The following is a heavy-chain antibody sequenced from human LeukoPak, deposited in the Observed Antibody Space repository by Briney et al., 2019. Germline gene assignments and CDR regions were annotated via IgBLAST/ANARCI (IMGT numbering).Heavy chain of an antibody. CDR2: ISGSGGST. J-gene: IGHJ1*01. Sequence: GGSLRLSCAASGFAFSSYAMSWVRQAPGKGLEWVSAISGSGGSTYYADSVKGRFTISRDNSKNTLYLQMNSLRAEDTAVYYCAKALTLYCSSTSCYTSKHWGQGTLVTVSS. V-gene: IGHV3-23*01. D-gene: IGHD2-2*02. CDR3: AKALTLYCSSTSCYTSKH. CDR1: GFAFSSYA.